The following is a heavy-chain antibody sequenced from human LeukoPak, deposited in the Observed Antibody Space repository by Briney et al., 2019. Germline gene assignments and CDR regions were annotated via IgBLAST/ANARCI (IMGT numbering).Heavy chain of an antibody. CDR1: GFTFSSYS. Sequence: GGSLRLSCAASGFTFSSYSMNWVRQAPGKGLEWVSSISSSSSYIYYADSVKGRFTISRDNAKNSLYLQMNSLRSDDTAVYYCAREGPSGYSYGPPALRSSYYMDVWGKGTTVTVSS. D-gene: IGHD5-18*01. CDR2: ISSSSSYI. V-gene: IGHV3-21*04. J-gene: IGHJ6*03. CDR3: AREGPSGYSYGPPALRSSYYMDV.